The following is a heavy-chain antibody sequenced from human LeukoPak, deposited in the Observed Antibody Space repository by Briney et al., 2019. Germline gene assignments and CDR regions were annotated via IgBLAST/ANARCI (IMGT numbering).Heavy chain of an antibody. CDR3: ARDSGDWSVDY. Sequence: GASVKVSCKTSGYPFTSYHMHWVRQAPGQGLAWMGIIKPIDDTTSFTQKFQGRLTMTRDTSTSTVFMELTSLRSEDTALYYCARDSGDWSVDYWGQGTLVTVSS. CDR1: GYPFTSYH. CDR2: IKPIDDTT. D-gene: IGHD2-21*02. V-gene: IGHV1-46*01. J-gene: IGHJ4*02.